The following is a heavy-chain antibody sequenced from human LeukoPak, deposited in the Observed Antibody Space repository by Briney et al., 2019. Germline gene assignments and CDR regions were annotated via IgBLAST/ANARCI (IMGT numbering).Heavy chain of an antibody. D-gene: IGHD4/OR15-4a*01. V-gene: IGHV1-46*01. Sequence: ASVKVSCKASGYMFTTSFMHWVRQAPGQGLEWMGVINPSGTSTDYAQKFQGRVTMARDTSTNTVYMELSSLRSEDTAVYYCASPHGASYYYFDYWGQGTLVTVSS. J-gene: IGHJ4*02. CDR1: GYMFTTSF. CDR3: ASPHGASYYYFDY. CDR2: INPSGTST.